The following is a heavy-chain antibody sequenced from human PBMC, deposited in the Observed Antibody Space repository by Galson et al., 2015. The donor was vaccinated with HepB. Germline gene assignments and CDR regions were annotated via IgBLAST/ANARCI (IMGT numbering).Heavy chain of an antibody. J-gene: IGHJ4*02. V-gene: IGHV1-8*01. CDR3: ARGRGYSSSWYFDY. CDR1: GYTFTSCD. D-gene: IGHD6-13*01. CDR2: MNPNSGNT. Sequence: SVKVSCKASGYTFTSCDINWVRQATGQGLEWMGWMNPNSGNTGYAQKFQGRVTMTRNTSISTAYMELSSLRSEDTAVYYCARGRGYSSSWYFDYWGQGTLVTVSS.